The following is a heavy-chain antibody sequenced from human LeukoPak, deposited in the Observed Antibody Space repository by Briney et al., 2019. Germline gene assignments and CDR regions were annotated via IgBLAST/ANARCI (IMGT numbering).Heavy chain of an antibody. Sequence: PSETLSLTCTVSGGSITSSYYWGWIRQPPGKGLEWIGSIYYSGSTYYNPSLKSRVTISVDTSKNQFSLKLSSVTAADTAMYYCARDLQGDGYNRAEFDYWGQGTLVTVSS. J-gene: IGHJ4*02. CDR1: GGSITSSYY. D-gene: IGHD5-24*01. CDR3: ARDLQGDGYNRAEFDY. CDR2: IYYSGST. V-gene: IGHV4-39*07.